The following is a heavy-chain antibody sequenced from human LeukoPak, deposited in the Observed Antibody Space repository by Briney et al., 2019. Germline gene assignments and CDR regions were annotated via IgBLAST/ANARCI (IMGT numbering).Heavy chain of an antibody. V-gene: IGHV3-30-3*01. CDR1: GFTFSSYA. J-gene: IGHJ4*02. CDR2: ISYDGSNK. D-gene: IGHD3-16*01. Sequence: PGRSMRLSCAASGFTFSSYAMHWVRQAPGKGLEWVAVISYDGSNKYYADSVKGRFTISRVNSKNTLYLQVNSLRAEDTAVYYCARDVLRGGYFDYWGQGTLVTVSS. CDR3: ARDVLRGGYFDY.